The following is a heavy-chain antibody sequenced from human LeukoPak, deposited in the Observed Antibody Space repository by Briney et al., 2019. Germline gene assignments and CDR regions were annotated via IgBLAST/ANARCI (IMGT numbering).Heavy chain of an antibody. D-gene: IGHD3-22*01. V-gene: IGHV3-11*01. J-gene: IGHJ4*02. CDR2: ISSSGSTI. CDR3: ARDPQTYYYDSSGYSYFDY. Sequence: GGSLRLSCAASGFTLSDYYMSWIRQAPGKGLEWVSYISSSGSTIYYADSVKGRFTISRDNAKNSLYLQMNSLRAEDTAVYYCARDPQTYYYDSSGYSYFDYWGQGTLVTVSS. CDR1: GFTLSDYY.